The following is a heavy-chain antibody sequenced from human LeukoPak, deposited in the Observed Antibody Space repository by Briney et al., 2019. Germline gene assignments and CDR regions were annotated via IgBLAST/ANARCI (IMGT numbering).Heavy chain of an antibody. CDR1: GGSINTYY. CDR2: IYSRGST. V-gene: IGHV4-4*07. J-gene: IGHJ3*02. Sequence: SETLSLTCTVSGGSINTYYWSWIRQPAGKGLEWIGRIYSRGSTNYNHSLRSRVTMSVDTSRNQFSLQLSSVSAADAAVYYCARGRYCSADICPGGDAFDIWGQGTMVSVSS. D-gene: IGHD2-15*01. CDR3: ARGRYCSADICPGGDAFDI.